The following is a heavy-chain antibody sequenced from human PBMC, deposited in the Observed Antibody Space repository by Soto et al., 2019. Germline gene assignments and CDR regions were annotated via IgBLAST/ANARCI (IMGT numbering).Heavy chain of an antibody. Sequence: GASVKVSCKASGYTFTGYYMHWVRQAPGQGLEWMGWINPNSGGTNYAQKFQGRVTMTRDTSVSTAYMELSRLRSDDTAVYYCLAAAGLVSVLPYGMDVWGQGTTVTV. CDR1: GYTFTGYY. CDR2: INPNSGGT. CDR3: LAAAGLVSVLPYGMDV. D-gene: IGHD6-13*01. J-gene: IGHJ6*02. V-gene: IGHV1-2*02.